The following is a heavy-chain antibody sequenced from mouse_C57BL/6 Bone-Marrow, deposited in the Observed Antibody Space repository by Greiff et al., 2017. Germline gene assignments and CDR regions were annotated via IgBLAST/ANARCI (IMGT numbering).Heavy chain of an antibody. D-gene: IGHD2-4*01. CDR2: IYPGNSDT. CDR3: ARSYDYDDYTMDY. CDR1: GYTFTSYW. J-gene: IGHJ4*01. V-gene: IGHV1-5*01. Sequence: VQLQQSGTVLARPGASVKMSCKTSGYTFTSYWMHWVKQRPGQGLEWIGAIYPGNSDTSYNQKFKGKAKLTAVTSASTAYMELSSLTSEDSAVYYCARSYDYDDYTMDYWGQGTSVTVSS.